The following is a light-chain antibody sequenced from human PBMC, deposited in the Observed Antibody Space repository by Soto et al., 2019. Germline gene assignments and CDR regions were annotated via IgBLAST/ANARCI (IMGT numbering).Light chain of an antibody. CDR1: SSDVGSYNL. V-gene: IGLV2-23*01. Sequence: QSALTQPASVSGSPGQSITISCTGTSSDVGSYNLVSWYQQHPGKAPKLMIYEDNKRPSGVSNRFSGSKSGNTASLTISGLQAEDEVDYFCCSYAGSSTPYVFGTGTKGTVL. CDR2: EDN. CDR3: CSYAGSSTPYV. J-gene: IGLJ1*01.